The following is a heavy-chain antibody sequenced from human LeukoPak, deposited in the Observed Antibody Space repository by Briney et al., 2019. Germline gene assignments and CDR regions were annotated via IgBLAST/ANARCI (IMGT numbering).Heavy chain of an antibody. Sequence: PGASLRLSCAASGFSFSSYAMHWVRQAPGKGLEWVTVISYDGSDKYYADSVKGRFTISRDNSKNTVYLHMNSLRPEDTAVYYCARDPKRYCSGVSCYLDYWGQGTLVTVSS. CDR3: ARDPKRYCSGVSCYLDY. J-gene: IGHJ4*02. D-gene: IGHD2-15*01. CDR1: GFSFSSYA. CDR2: ISYDGSDK. V-gene: IGHV3-30-3*01.